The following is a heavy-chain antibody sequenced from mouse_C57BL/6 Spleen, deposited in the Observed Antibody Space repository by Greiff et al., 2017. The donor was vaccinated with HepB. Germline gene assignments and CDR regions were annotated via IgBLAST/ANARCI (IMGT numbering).Heavy chain of an antibody. CDR2: IDPSDSYT. J-gene: IGHJ2*01. CDR3: ATRRPTRRDFDY. CDR1: GYTFTSYW. Sequence: QVQLQQSGAELVKPGASVKLSCKASGYTFTSYWMQWVKQRPGQGLEWIGEIDPSDSYTNYNQKFKGKATLTVDTSSSTAYMQLSSLTSEDSAVYYCATRRPTRRDFDYWGQGTTLTVSS. D-gene: IGHD1-1*01. V-gene: IGHV1-50*01.